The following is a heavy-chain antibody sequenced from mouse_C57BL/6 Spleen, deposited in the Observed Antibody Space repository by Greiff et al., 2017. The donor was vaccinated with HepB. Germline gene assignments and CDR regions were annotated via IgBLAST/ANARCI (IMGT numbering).Heavy chain of an antibody. D-gene: IGHD1-1*01. J-gene: IGHJ1*03. CDR2: INPYNGGT. Sequence: VQLKESGPVLVKPGASVKMSCKASGYTFTDYYMNWVKQSHGKSLEWIGVINPYNGGTSYNQKFKGKATLTVDKSSSTAYMELNSLTSEDSAVYYCANYGSSYDWYFDVWGTGTTVTVSS. CDR1: GYTFTDYY. CDR3: ANYGSSYDWYFDV. V-gene: IGHV1-19*01.